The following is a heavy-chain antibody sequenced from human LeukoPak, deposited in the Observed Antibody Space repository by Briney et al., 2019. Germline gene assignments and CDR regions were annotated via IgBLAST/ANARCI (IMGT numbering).Heavy chain of an antibody. V-gene: IGHV4-39*01. CDR2: IFYSGST. CDR1: GGSISSSSF. J-gene: IGHJ4*02. CDR3: ARRGITYSTSYFDS. Sequence: SETLSLTCTVSGGSISSSSFWGWIRRPPGKGLEWIGHIFYSGSTYYNPSLKSRVTLSVDMSDNQFSLRLTSVSAADTAIYYCARRGITYSTSYFDSWGQGILVTVSP. D-gene: IGHD6-13*01.